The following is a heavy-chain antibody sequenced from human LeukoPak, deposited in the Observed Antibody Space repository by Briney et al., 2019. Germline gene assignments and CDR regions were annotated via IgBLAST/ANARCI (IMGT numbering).Heavy chain of an antibody. Sequence: SETLSLTCAVSGGSISSSNWWSWVRQPPGKGLEWIGEIYHSGSTNYNPSLKSRVTISVDRSKNQFSLKLSSVTAADTAVYYCARYSGSYYGAFDIWGQGTMVTVSS. D-gene: IGHD1-26*01. J-gene: IGHJ3*02. CDR1: GGSISSSNW. V-gene: IGHV4-4*02. CDR2: IYHSGST. CDR3: ARYSGSYYGAFDI.